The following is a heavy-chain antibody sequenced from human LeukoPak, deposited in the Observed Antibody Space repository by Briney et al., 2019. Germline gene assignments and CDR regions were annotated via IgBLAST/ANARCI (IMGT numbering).Heavy chain of an antibody. CDR3: ARGLGN. J-gene: IGHJ4*02. CDR1: GFTFSSYA. CDR2: ISSSGNTI. Sequence: SGGSLRLSCAASGFTFSSYAMTWVRQAPGKGLEWVSYISSSGNTIYYADSVKGRFTISRDSAKSSLYLQMNSLRAEDTAVYYCARGLGNWGQGTLVTVSS. D-gene: IGHD1-26*01. V-gene: IGHV3-48*03.